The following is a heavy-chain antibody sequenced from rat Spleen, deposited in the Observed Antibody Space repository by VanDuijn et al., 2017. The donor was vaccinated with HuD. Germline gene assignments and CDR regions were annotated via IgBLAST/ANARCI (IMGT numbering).Heavy chain of an antibody. Sequence: EVQLVESGGGLVQPGRSLKLSCAASGFTFSDYAMAWIRQAPGKGLEWVASITNTGGSTYYPDSVKGRFTIYRDNAKSSLYLQMNSLKSEDTATYYCARIPSDVYYHVPFDYWGQGVMVTVSS. D-gene: IGHD1-12*03. CDR2: ITNTGGST. CDR1: GFTFSDYA. J-gene: IGHJ2*01. V-gene: IGHV5-31*01. CDR3: ARIPSDVYYHVPFDY.